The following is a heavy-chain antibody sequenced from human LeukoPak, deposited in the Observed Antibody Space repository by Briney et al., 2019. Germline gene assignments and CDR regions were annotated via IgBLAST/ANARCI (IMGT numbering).Heavy chain of an antibody. V-gene: IGHV1-18*01. J-gene: IGHJ4*02. CDR3: ARGYSGYDRRGNYFDY. D-gene: IGHD5-12*01. CDR2: ISAYNGNT. Sequence: ASVKVSCKASGYTFTSYGISWVRQAPGQGLEWMGWISAYNGNTNYAQKLQGRVTMTTDTSTSTAYMELRSLRSDDTAVYYCARGYSGYDRRGNYFDYWGQGTLVTVSS. CDR1: GYTFTSYG.